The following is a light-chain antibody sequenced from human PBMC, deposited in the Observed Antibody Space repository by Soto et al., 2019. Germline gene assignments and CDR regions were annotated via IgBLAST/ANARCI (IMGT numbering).Light chain of an antibody. V-gene: IGKV3-20*01. Sequence: EIVLTQSPGTLSLSPGEGATLSCRASQSVGRNYLAWYQQKPGQAPRLLIHGASIRATGIPDRFSGSGSGTDFTLTISKLEPEDFAVYYCQQYASSPLTFGGGTKVETK. J-gene: IGKJ4*01. CDR1: QSVGRNY. CDR2: GAS. CDR3: QQYASSPLT.